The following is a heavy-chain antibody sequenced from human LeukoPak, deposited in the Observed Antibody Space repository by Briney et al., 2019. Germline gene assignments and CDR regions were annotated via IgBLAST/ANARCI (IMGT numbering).Heavy chain of an antibody. J-gene: IGHJ6*02. V-gene: IGHV1-18*01. Sequence: ASVKVSCKASGYTFTSYGISWVRQAPGQGLEWMGWISAYNGNTNYAQKLQGRVTMTTDTSTSTAYMELRSLRSDDTAVYYCARDERAGYYGSGSYYLYYYYYYGMDVWGQGTTVTVSS. CDR1: GYTFTSYG. CDR3: ARDERAGYYGSGSYYLYYYYYYGMDV. D-gene: IGHD3-10*01. CDR2: ISAYNGNT.